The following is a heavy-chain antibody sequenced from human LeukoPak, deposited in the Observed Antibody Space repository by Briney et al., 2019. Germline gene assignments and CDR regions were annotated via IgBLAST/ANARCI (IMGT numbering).Heavy chain of an antibody. V-gene: IGHV1-2*02. CDR3: ARDRRTVTTSVDAFDI. Sequence: GASVKVSCKASGYTFTGYYMHWVRQAPGQGLEWMGWINPNSGGTNYAQKFQGRVTMTRDTSISTAYMELSRLRSDDTAVYYCARDRRTVTTSVDAFDIWGQGTMVTVSS. D-gene: IGHD4-17*01. CDR1: GYTFTGYY. J-gene: IGHJ3*02. CDR2: INPNSGGT.